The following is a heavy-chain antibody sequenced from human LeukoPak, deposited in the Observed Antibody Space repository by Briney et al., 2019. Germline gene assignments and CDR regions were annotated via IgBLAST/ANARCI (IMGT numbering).Heavy chain of an antibody. CDR2: FYYSGST. J-gene: IGHJ4*02. D-gene: IGHD5-18*01. CDR1: GGSIGTYY. V-gene: IGHV4-59*12. Sequence: SETLSLTCTVSGGSIGTYYWSWIRQPPGKGLEWIGYFYYSGSTNYNPSLKSRVTISVDTSKNQFSLKVTSVTAADTALYYCARERIERYTYASSDFDYWGRGTLVTVSS. CDR3: ARERIERYTYASSDFDY.